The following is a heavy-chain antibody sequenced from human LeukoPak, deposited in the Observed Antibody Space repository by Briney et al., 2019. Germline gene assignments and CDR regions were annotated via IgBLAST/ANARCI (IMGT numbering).Heavy chain of an antibody. J-gene: IGHJ4*02. Sequence: KPSETLSLTCTVSGGSISSYYWTWIRQPPGKGLEWIGYIYYTGATSYNPSLKSRVTISVDTSKKQFSLKLTSVTAADTAVYYCARYGGSGWVIDNWGQRTLVTVSS. D-gene: IGHD6-19*01. CDR3: ARYGGSGWVIDN. CDR1: GGSISSYY. CDR2: IYYTGAT. V-gene: IGHV4-59*08.